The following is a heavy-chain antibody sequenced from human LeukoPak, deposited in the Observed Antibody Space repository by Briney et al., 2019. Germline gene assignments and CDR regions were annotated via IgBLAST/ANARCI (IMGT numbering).Heavy chain of an antibody. D-gene: IGHD3-22*01. Sequence: SETLSLTCTVSGGSISSSSYYWGWIRQPPGKGLEWIGSIYYSGSTYYNPSLKSRVTISVDTSKNRFSLNLSSVTAADTAVYYCARLYYDSSGYYQICYFDYWGQGTLVTVSS. CDR2: IYYSGST. CDR3: ARLYYDSSGYYQICYFDY. J-gene: IGHJ4*02. V-gene: IGHV4-39*01. CDR1: GGSISSSSYY.